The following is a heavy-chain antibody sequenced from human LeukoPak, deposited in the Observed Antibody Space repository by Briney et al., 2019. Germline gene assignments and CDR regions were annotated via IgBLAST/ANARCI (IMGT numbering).Heavy chain of an antibody. CDR3: ARVYYDFWSGYYTLPHY. Sequence: GGSLRLSCAASGFTFSSYAMSWVRQAPGKGLEWVPYISSSGSTIYYADSVKGRFTISRDNSKNTLYLQMNSLRAEDTAVYYCARVYYDFWSGYYTLPHYWGQGTLVTVSS. CDR1: GFTFSSYA. V-gene: IGHV3-48*01. J-gene: IGHJ4*02. D-gene: IGHD3-3*01. CDR2: ISSSGSTI.